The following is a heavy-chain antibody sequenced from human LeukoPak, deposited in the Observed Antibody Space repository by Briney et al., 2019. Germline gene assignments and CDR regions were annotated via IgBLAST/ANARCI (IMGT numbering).Heavy chain of an antibody. J-gene: IGHJ6*03. D-gene: IGHD6-6*01. CDR3: AREGGGSSDHYMDV. V-gene: IGHV1-69*05. CDR2: IIPIFGTA. CDR1: GGTFSSYA. Sequence: ASVKVSCKASGGTFSSYAIIWVRQAPGQGLEWMGGIIPIFGTANYAQKFQGRVTITTDESTSTAYMELSSLRSEDTAVYYCAREGGGSSDHYMDVWGKGTTVTVSS.